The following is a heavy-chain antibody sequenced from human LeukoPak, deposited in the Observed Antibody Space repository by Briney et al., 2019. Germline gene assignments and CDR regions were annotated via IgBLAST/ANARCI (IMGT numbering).Heavy chain of an antibody. J-gene: IGHJ4*02. V-gene: IGHV3-11*05. D-gene: IGHD6-13*01. CDR3: ARAANTAAGTPTLAIDY. Sequence: GGSLRLSCVASGFTFSDYYMSWIRQAPGKGLEWVSYIPSTSSYTSYADSVKGRFTISRDNAKNSLYLQMNSLRAEDTAVYYCARAANTAAGTPTLAIDYWGQGTLVNVSS. CDR2: IPSTSSYT. CDR1: GFTFSDYY.